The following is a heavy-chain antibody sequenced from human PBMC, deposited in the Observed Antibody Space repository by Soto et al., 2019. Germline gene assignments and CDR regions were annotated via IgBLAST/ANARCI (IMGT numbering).Heavy chain of an antibody. V-gene: IGHV3-23*01. Sequence: GGSLRLSCAASGFTFKSYAMTWVRQAPGKGLEWFSIISSGGDGTYYDDSVKGRFTISRDNSRNTLYLQMNSLRAEETAVYYCAKDRGSGQTAADYYGMDVWGQGTTVTVSS. J-gene: IGHJ6*02. CDR2: ISSGGDGT. D-gene: IGHD6-19*01. CDR1: GFTFKSYA. CDR3: AKDRGSGQTAADYYGMDV.